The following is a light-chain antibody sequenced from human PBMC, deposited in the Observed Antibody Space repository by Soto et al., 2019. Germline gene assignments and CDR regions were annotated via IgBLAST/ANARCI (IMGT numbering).Light chain of an antibody. V-gene: IGKV1-39*01. CDR1: QTVSRY. Sequence: SHLTQSPSSLSSSVGDTVTITCRASQTVSRYLNWYQQKSGTAPKLLIYAASTLHTGVPSRFSGRGSGTDFTLTINNLQREDFADYFCQQTYSNLWTFGQGTKVDIK. CDR2: AAS. J-gene: IGKJ1*01. CDR3: QQTYSNLWT.